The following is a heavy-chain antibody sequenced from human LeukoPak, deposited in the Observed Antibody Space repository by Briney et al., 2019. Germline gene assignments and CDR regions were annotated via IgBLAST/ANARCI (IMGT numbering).Heavy chain of an antibody. J-gene: IGHJ4*02. V-gene: IGHV4-30-2*01. CDR2: IYHSGST. D-gene: IGHD5/OR15-5a*01. CDR1: LVSPSSGGYS. Sequence: SRTLSLTCALSLVSPSSGGYSWSWIRHPPGKGLAWIGYIYHSGSTYYNQSLKSRVTISVDRSKDQFSLKLSSVAAAVSAVYYCASVYGLRFDYWGQGTLVTVSS. CDR3: ASVYGLRFDY.